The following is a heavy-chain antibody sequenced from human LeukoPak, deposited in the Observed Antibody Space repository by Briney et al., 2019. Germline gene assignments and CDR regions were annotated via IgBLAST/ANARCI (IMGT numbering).Heavy chain of an antibody. CDR3: ARWIAAAGHYYYYYGMDV. CDR1: GFTFSSYE. D-gene: IGHD6-13*01. V-gene: IGHV3-48*03. Sequence: GGSLRLSCAASGFTFSSYEMNWVRQAPGKGLEWVSYISSSGSTIYHADSVKGRFTISRDNAKNSLYLQMNSLRAEDTAVYYCARWIAAAGHYYYYYGMDVWGQGTTVTVSS. J-gene: IGHJ6*02. CDR2: ISSSGSTI.